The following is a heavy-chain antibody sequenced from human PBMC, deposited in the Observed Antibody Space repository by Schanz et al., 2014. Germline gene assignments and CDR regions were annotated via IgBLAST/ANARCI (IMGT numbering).Heavy chain of an antibody. D-gene: IGHD6-13*01. CDR3: ARDPYSTPPFHWFDP. CDR2: MNPKSGNT. Sequence: QVQLVQSGAELKNPGASVKVSCKASGYTFINSDINWVRQAAGQGLEWMGWMNPKSGNTGYAQKFQGRVTMSRTTSISTAYMELSRLRSDDTAVYYCARDPYSTPPFHWFDPWGQGTLVTVSS. V-gene: IGHV1-8*02. J-gene: IGHJ5*02. CDR1: GYTFINSD.